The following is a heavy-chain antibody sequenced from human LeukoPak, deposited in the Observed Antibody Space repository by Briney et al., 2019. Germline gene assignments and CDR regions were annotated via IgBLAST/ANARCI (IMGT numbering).Heavy chain of an antibody. D-gene: IGHD6-13*01. CDR1: GFTFANYG. CDR2: VQYDGTKT. CDR3: ARGGIAAAGTPVGY. Sequence: PGGSLRLSCAASGFTFANYGIHWVRQAPGKGLEWVTFVQYDGTKTYYADSVKGRFTISRDNAKNSLYLQMNSLRAEDTAVYYCARGGIAAAGTPVGYWGQGTLVTVSS. J-gene: IGHJ4*02. V-gene: IGHV3-30*02.